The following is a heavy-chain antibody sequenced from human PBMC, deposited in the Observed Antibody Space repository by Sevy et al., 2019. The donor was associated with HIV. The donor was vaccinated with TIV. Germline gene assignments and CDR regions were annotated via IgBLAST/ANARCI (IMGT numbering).Heavy chain of an antibody. Sequence: SETLSLTCTVSGGSISSYYWSWIRQPPGKGLEWIGYIYYSGSTNYNPSLKSRVTISVDTSKNQFYMKLSSVTAADTAVYYCARGYYSSSAYRTFANFDYWGQGTLVTVSS. CDR1: GGSISSYY. CDR2: IYYSGST. J-gene: IGHJ4*02. D-gene: IGHD6-6*01. CDR3: ARGYYSSSAYRTFANFDY. V-gene: IGHV4-59*01.